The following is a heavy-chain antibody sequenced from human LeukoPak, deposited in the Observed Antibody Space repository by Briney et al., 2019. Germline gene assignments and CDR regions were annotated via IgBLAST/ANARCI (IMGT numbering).Heavy chain of an antibody. CDR1: GYTFTSYG. J-gene: IGHJ4*02. CDR3: ARMWVFAGYYVDY. D-gene: IGHD3-9*01. Sequence: ASVKVSCKASGYTFTSYGINWVRQAPGQGLEGMGWISVYTGNTNYAQKLQERVTMTTDTSTSTAYMELRSLRSDDTALYYCARMWVFAGYYVDYWGQGTLVTVSS. V-gene: IGHV1-18*01. CDR2: ISVYTGNT.